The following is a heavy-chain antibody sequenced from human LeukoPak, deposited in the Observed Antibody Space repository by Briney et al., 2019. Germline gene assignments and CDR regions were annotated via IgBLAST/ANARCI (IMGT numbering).Heavy chain of an antibody. CDR3: ARGSALAFDI. Sequence: SQTLSLTCSVSGGSISSGSYYWSWIRQPAGKGLEWIGRIYTSGSTNYNPSLKSRVTISVDTSKNQFSLKLSSVTAADTAVYYCARGSALAFDIWGQGTMVTVSS. V-gene: IGHV4-61*02. CDR2: IYTSGST. D-gene: IGHD6-19*01. J-gene: IGHJ3*02. CDR1: GGSISSGSYY.